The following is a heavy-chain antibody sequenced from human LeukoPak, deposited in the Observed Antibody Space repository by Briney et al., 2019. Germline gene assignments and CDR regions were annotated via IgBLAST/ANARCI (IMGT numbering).Heavy chain of an antibody. D-gene: IGHD2-21*01. J-gene: IGHJ4*02. Sequence: PGGSLRLSCAASGFSLGEYAMSWVRQAPGKGPEWVSAISGSSTYYSGSVKGRFTISRDTSKTTVYLQMNVLREDDTALYYCVKGPQVGDGYHPDYWGQGTLVTVS. CDR2: ISGSST. CDR3: VKGPQVGDGYHPDY. V-gene: IGHV3-23*05. CDR1: GFSLGEYA.